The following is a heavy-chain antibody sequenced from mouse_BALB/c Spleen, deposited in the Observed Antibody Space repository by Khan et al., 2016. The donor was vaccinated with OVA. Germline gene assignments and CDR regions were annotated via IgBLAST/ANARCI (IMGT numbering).Heavy chain of an antibody. V-gene: IGHV1-7*01. J-gene: IGHJ3*01. CDR3: ARSGYGSLAY. CDR1: GYMFTSYW. D-gene: IGHD1-1*01. Sequence: QVQLQQSGAELAKPGASVKMSCKASGYMFTSYWMNWVKQRPGQGLEWIGYINPSSGYTEYNQKFKDKATLTAAKSSSTAYMQLSSLTSEDSAVDYCARSGYGSLAYWGEGTLVTVSA. CDR2: INPSSGYT.